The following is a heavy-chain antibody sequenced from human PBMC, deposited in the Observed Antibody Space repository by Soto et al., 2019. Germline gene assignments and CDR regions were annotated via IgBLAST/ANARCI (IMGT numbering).Heavy chain of an antibody. J-gene: IGHJ4*02. D-gene: IGHD1-26*01. CDR1: GDSISSGGYY. CDR3: SRVSRWELLFDY. CDR2: IYYSGST. Sequence: QVQLQESGPGLVKPSQTLSLACTVSGDSISSGGYYWSWIRQHPGKGLEWIGYIYYSGSTYYNPSLKSRVTISVDTSKNQFSLKLSSVTAADTAVYYCSRVSRWELLFDYWGPGTLVTVSS. V-gene: IGHV4-31*03.